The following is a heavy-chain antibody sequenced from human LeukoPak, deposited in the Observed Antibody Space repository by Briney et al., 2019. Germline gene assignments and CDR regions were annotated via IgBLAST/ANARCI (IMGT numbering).Heavy chain of an antibody. J-gene: IGHJ4*02. Sequence: GGSLGLSCAASGLSFRSYGMGWVRQAPGKGLEWVSSITSSGTTNYADSVKDRFVISRDNSKDTLFLQMNSLRVEDTALYYCTNTGTYSIYWGQGTLVTVSS. D-gene: IGHD2-15*01. V-gene: IGHV3-23*01. CDR1: GLSFRSYG. CDR3: TNTGTYSIY. CDR2: ITSSGTT.